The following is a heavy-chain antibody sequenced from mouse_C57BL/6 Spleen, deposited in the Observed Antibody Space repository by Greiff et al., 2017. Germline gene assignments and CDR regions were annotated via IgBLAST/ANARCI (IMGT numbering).Heavy chain of an antibody. Sequence: QQSCTAFGYPFTSFWMPWVTPRPGQGLEWIGEIDPSDSYTNYNQKFTGKATLTVDTSSSTAYMQLISLTSEVSAVYYCARSIYYGNYYAMDYWGQGTSVTVSA. CDR2: IDPSDSYT. CDR3: ARSIYYGNYYAMDY. D-gene: IGHD2-1*01. V-gene: IGHV1-50*01. CDR1: GYPFTSFW. J-gene: IGHJ4*01.